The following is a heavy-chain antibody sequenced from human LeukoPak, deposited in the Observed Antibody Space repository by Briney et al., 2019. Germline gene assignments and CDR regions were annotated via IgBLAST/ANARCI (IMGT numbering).Heavy chain of an antibody. D-gene: IGHD3-10*01. V-gene: IGHV3-33*06. Sequence: GGSLRLSCAASGFNFSSYGMHWVRQAPGKGLAWVAVIWFDGSNKNYADSVKGRFTISRDNSKNTLYLQMNSLRAEDTAVYYCAKSPYYGSGSYYTDYYYYMDVWGKGTTVTVSS. CDR1: GFNFSSYG. J-gene: IGHJ6*03. CDR2: IWFDGSNK. CDR3: AKSPYYGSGSYYTDYYYYMDV.